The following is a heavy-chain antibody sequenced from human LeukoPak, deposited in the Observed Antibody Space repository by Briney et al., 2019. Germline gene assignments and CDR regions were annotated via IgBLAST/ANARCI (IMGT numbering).Heavy chain of an antibody. CDR3: TTDPIVVVPAAANWFDP. CDR1: GFTFSNAW. CDR2: IKSKTDGGTT. J-gene: IGHJ5*02. V-gene: IGHV3-15*01. D-gene: IGHD2-2*01. Sequence: GGSLRLSCAASGFTFSNAWMSWVRQAPGKGLEWVGRIKSKTDGGTTDYAAPVKGRFTISRDDSKNTLYLQMNSLKTEDTAVYYCTTDPIVVVPAAANWFDPWGQGTLVSVS.